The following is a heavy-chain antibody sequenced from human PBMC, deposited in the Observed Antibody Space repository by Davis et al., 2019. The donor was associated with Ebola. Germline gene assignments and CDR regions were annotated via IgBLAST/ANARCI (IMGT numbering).Heavy chain of an antibody. J-gene: IGHJ4*02. CDR2: ISSSSSYI. Sequence: GESLKISCAASGFTFSSYSMNWVRQAPGKGLEWVSSISSSSSYIYYADSVKGRFTISRDNAKNSLYLQMNSLRAEDTAVYYCAKDWDHYGPQYWGQGTLVTVSS. V-gene: IGHV3-21*01. CDR1: GFTFSSYS. D-gene: IGHD4-17*01. CDR3: AKDWDHYGPQY.